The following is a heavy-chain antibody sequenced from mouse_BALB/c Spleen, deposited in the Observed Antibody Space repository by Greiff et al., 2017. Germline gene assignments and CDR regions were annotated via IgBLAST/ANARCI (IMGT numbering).Heavy chain of an antibody. CDR2: ISYDGSN. CDR1: GYSFTSGYF. CDR3: ASSDGNYSGGNHYAMDD. J-gene: IGHJ4*01. Sequence: EVKLEESGPGLVQPSQSLSLTCSATGYSFTSGYFWYLIRQPPGNILELMGYISYDGSNNYNPSLKNRISITRDTSKNPFFLKLNSVTTEDTATYYCASSDGNYSGGNHYAMDDWGQGTSVTVSA. D-gene: IGHD2-1*01. V-gene: IGHV3-6*02.